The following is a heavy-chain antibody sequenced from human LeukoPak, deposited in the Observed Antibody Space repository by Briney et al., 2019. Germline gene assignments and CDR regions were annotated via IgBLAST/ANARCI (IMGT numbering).Heavy chain of an antibody. Sequence: SETLSLTCTVSGGSISSSSYYWGWIRQPPGKGLEWIGTIYYSRSTYYNPSLKSRVTISVDTSKNQFSLKLSSVTAADTAVYYCASRYDYSNYIDYWGQGTLVTVSS. CDR2: IYYSRST. D-gene: IGHD4-11*01. CDR3: ASRYDYSNYIDY. V-gene: IGHV4-39*01. J-gene: IGHJ4*02. CDR1: GGSISSSSYY.